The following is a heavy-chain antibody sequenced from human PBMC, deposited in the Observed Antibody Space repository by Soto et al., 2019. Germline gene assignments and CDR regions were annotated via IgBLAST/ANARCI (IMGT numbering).Heavy chain of an antibody. D-gene: IGHD3-22*01. CDR1: GGTFSSYA. J-gene: IGHJ6*02. V-gene: IGHV1-69*13. CDR2: IIPIFGTA. Sequence: GASVKVSYKASGGTFSSYAISWVRQAPGQGLEWMGGIIPIFGTANYAQKFQGRVTITADESTSTAYMELSSLRSEDTAVYYCARDPYYYDSSGYYLIAPYYYYGMDVWGQGTTVTVSS. CDR3: ARDPYYYDSSGYYLIAPYYYYGMDV.